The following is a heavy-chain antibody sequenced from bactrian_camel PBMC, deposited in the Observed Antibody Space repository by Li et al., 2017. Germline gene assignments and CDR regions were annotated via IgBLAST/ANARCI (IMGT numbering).Heavy chain of an antibody. CDR2: IYTGSGNT. Sequence: VQLVESGGGSVQAGGSLRLSCSYTRRPNYVTWFRQAPGKEREGVARIYTGSGNTYYADSVKGRFTISQDNAKNTVYLQMNSLKPEDTAMYYCAARGPYCYTKLSVRDFTYWGQGTQVTVS. D-gene: IGHD2*01. CDR3: AARGPYCYTKLSVRDFTY. J-gene: IGHJ6*01. CDR1: TRRPNY. V-gene: IGHV3S40*01.